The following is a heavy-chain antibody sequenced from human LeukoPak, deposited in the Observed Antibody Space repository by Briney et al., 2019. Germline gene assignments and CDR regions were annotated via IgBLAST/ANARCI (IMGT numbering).Heavy chain of an antibody. CDR1: GGTFSSYA. Sequence: ASVKVSCKASGGTFSSYAISWVRQAPGQGLEWMGGIIPIFGTANYAQKFQGRVTITADESTSTAYMELSSLRSEDTAVYYCARETAPNYDFWSSYRTPGYYYYMDVWGKGTTVTVSS. J-gene: IGHJ6*03. D-gene: IGHD3-3*01. CDR3: ARETAPNYDFWSSYRTPGYYYYMDV. CDR2: IIPIFGTA. V-gene: IGHV1-69*13.